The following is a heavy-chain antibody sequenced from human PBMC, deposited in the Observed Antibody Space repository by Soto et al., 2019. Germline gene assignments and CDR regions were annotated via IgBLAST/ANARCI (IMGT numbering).Heavy chain of an antibody. CDR3: AHFNGYEEFEY. Sequence: SGPTLVNPTQTLTLTCTFSGFSLSTSGVGVGWIRQPPGKALEWLAVIYWNDDKRYSPSLKSRLTITKGTSDNQVVLTMTNVDPVDTASYYCAHFNGYEEFEYWGQGTLVTVSS. CDR1: GFSLSTSGVG. CDR2: IYWNDDK. D-gene: IGHD5-12*01. V-gene: IGHV2-5*01. J-gene: IGHJ4*02.